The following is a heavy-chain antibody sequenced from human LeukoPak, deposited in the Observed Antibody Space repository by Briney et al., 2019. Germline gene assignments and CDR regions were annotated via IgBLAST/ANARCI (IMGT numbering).Heavy chain of an antibody. CDR2: ISGSGGST. J-gene: IGHJ4*02. CDR1: GLTFSSYA. D-gene: IGHD3-9*01. Sequence: GGSLRLSCAASGLTFSSYAMSWVRQAPGKGLEWVSAISGSGGSTYYADSVKGRFTISRDNSKNTLYLQMNGLRAEDTAVYYCAKDRYYDILTGRAPFDYWGQGTLVTVSS. CDR3: AKDRYYDILTGRAPFDY. V-gene: IGHV3-23*01.